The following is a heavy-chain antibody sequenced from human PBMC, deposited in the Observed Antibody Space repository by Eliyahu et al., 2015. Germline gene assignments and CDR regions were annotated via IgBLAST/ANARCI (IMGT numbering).Heavy chain of an antibody. J-gene: IGHJ6*02. CDR3: ARGRDSYYYYDMDV. CDR1: GFIFSTYS. Sequence: EVQLVESGGGLVKPGGSLRLSCAGPGFIFSTYSMXWVRQAPGKGLEWVSSISSESTYIYDADSVKGRFTVSRDNARNSLYLQMNSLRAEDTAVYYCARGRDSYYYYDMDVWGQGTTVTVSS. CDR2: ISSESTYI. V-gene: IGHV3-21*01.